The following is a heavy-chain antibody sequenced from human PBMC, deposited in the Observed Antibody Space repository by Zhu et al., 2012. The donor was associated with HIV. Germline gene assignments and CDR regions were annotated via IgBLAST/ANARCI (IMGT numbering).Heavy chain of an antibody. CDR2: IYYSGSA. V-gene: IGHV4-30-4*08. Sequence: QAQLQESGPGLVKPSQTLSLTCNVSGGSISSTNHLWSWIRQPPGKGLEWIGYIYYSGSAYYNPSLKSRVIISVDTSKNQFSLKLSSVTATDTAVYYCAREVITAIDSDGFDLWGQGTMVTVSS. CDR1: GGSISSTNHL. D-gene: IGHD6-13*01. CDR3: AREVITAIDSDGFDL. J-gene: IGHJ3*01.